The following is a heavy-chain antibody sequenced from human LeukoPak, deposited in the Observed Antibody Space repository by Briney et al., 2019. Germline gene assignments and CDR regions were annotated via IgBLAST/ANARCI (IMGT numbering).Heavy chain of an antibody. J-gene: IGHJ5*02. CDR1: GYTFTSYY. CDR2: INPSGGST. CDR3: ARADHRIAVAGPYNWFDP. V-gene: IGHV1-46*01. D-gene: IGHD6-19*01. Sequence: ASEKVSCKASGYTFTSYYMHWVRQAPGQGLEWMGIINPSGGSTSYAQKFQGRVTMTRDTSTSTVYMELSSLRSEDTAVYYCARADHRIAVAGPYNWFDPWGQGTLVTVSS.